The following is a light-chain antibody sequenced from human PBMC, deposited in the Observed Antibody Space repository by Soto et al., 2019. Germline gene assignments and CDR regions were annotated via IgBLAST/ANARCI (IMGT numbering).Light chain of an antibody. Sequence: AILMTQYPSSLSASTGDRVTITCRASQGISSYLAWYQQKPGKAPKLLIYDASSLESGVPSRFSGSGSGTEFTLTISSLQPDDFATYYCQQYRSYFLLTFGEGTKVDIK. J-gene: IGKJ4*01. CDR3: QQYRSYFLLT. CDR1: QGISSY. CDR2: DAS. V-gene: IGKV1-8*01.